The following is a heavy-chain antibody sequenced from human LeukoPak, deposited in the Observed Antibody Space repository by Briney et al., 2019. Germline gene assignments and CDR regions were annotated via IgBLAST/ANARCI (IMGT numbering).Heavy chain of an antibody. D-gene: IGHD2-8*02. CDR3: GKVSPRNTTAGRIDY. CDR2: ITGGTRTT. V-gene: IGHV3-23*01. J-gene: IGHJ4*02. Sequence: GVSVTLNCAGSGFSFDNYAMTRLRQAPGQELKGGSSITGGTRTTLHSDSFKDRFSISRDDSKATLFLQMSSVTVEDPALYYCGKVSPRNTTAGRIDYWGRGVLVTVSS. CDR1: GFSFDNYA.